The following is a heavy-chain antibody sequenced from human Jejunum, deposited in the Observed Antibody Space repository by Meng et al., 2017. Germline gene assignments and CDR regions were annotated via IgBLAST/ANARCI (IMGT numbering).Heavy chain of an antibody. J-gene: IGHJ4*02. D-gene: IGHD4-17*01. V-gene: IGHV1-18*01. CDR3: ARSRDYAHDY. CDR1: GYPFTTNG. Sequence: QVQLVQSGAEVKKPWASVKVSCKASGYPFTTNGITWVRQAPGQGLEWMGWISAYSGNTNYAQKVQGRVTLTTDTSTTTAYMELRSLRSDDTAVYYCARSRDYAHDYWGQGTLVTVSS. CDR2: ISAYSGNT.